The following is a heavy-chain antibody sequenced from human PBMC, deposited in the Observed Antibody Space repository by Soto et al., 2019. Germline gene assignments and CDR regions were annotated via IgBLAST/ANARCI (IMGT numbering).Heavy chain of an antibody. D-gene: IGHD3-22*01. CDR3: ATNHYDISGRTPLLYDS. J-gene: IGHJ4*02. Sequence: SETLSLTCTVSGDSIGTGGYYWDWIRQHPGKGPEWIGYIHYSGSTYYNPSLKSRLTISLDTSKNQFSLHLSSVTAADTAVYYCATNHYDISGRTPLLYDSWGQGTLVTVSS. CDR2: IHYSGST. V-gene: IGHV4-31*03. CDR1: GDSIGTGGYY.